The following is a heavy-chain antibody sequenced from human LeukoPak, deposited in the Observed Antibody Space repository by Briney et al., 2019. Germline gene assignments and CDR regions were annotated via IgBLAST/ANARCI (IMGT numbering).Heavy chain of an antibody. J-gene: IGHJ6*03. CDR3: AKDGGRLTGHLRAYYYYYMDV. CDR2: ISGSGGST. CDR1: GFTFSSYG. V-gene: IGHV3-23*01. Sequence: PGGSLRLSCAASGFTFSSYGMSWVRQAPGKGLEWVSAISGSGGSTYYADSVKGRFTISRDNSKNTLYLQMNSLRAEDTAVYYCAKDGGRLTGHLRAYYYYYMDVWGKGTTVTISS. D-gene: IGHD3-9*01.